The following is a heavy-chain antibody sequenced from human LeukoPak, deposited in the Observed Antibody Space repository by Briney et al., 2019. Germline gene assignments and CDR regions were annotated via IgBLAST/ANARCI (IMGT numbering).Heavy chain of an antibody. D-gene: IGHD3-9*01. V-gene: IGHV4-4*07. J-gene: IGHJ3*02. CDR2: IYTSGST. CDR3: ARARYDILTGYSDDAFDI. CDR1: GGSISSYY. Sequence: SETLSLTCTVSGGSISSYYWSWIRQPAGKGLEWIGRIYTSGSTNYNPSLKSRVTMSVDTSKNQFSLKLSSVTAADTAVYYFARARYDILTGYSDDAFDIWGQGTMVTVSS.